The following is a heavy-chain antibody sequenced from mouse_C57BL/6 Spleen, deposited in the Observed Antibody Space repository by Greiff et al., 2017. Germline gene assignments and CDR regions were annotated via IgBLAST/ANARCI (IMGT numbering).Heavy chain of an antibody. J-gene: IGHJ3*01. CDR1: GYTFTSYW. V-gene: IGHV1-50*01. CDR3: AGGQLRPWFAY. CDR2: IDPSDSYT. Sequence: VQLQQPGAELVKPGASVKLSCKASGYTFTSYWMQWVKQRPGQGLEWIGEIDPSDSYTNYNQKFKGKATLTVDTSSSTAYMQLSSLTSEDSAVYYCAGGQLRPWFAYWGQGTLVTVSA. D-gene: IGHD3-2*02.